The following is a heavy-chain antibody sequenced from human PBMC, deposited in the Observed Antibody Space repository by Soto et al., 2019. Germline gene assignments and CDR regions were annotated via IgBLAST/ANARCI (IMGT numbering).Heavy chain of an antibody. J-gene: IGHJ4*02. D-gene: IGHD3-3*01. CDR1: GDTFTSYH. CDR3: ARVIMIFGVANLGSYFDY. CDR2: MNPNSGNM. Sequence: QVQLVQSGAEVKKPGASVKVSCKASGDTFTSYHINWVRQATGQGFEWMGWMNPNSGNMGFAQKFQGRVTMTRNTSITTAYMELSSLRSDDTAVYYCARVIMIFGVANLGSYFDYWGQGTRVTVSA. V-gene: IGHV1-8*01.